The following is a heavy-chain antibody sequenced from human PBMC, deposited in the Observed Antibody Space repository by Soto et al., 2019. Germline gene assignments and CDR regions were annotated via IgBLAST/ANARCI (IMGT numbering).Heavy chain of an antibody. J-gene: IGHJ4*02. CDR1: GGSITTGDFF. V-gene: IGHV4-30-4*01. D-gene: IGHD3-3*01. CDR3: ATFGLGVVIRENYFDY. Sequence: SETLSLTCTVSGGSITTGDFFWSWIRQPPGKGLEWMGYIYYSGSTYYNPSLKSRVTISLDTSKNQFSLKLRSVTAADTAVYYCATFGLGVVIRENYFDYWGQGIMVTAPQ. CDR2: IYYSGST.